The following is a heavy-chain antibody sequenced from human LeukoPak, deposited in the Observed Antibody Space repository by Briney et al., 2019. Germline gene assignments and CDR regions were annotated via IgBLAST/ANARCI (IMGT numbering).Heavy chain of an antibody. CDR3: ARGDQGFDY. V-gene: IGHV6-1*01. CDR1: GXSVSRNSSA. Sequence: SQTLSLTCAISGXSVSRNSSAWNSIRQSPSRGLEWLGRTYYKSKWNNNYAVSVKSRITINSDTSKNQFSLQLNSVIPEDTAVYYCARGDQGFDYWGQGTLVTVSS. J-gene: IGHJ4*02. CDR2: TYYKSKWNN.